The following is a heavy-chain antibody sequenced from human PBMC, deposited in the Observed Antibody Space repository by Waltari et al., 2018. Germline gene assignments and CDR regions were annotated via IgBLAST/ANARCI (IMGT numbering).Heavy chain of an antibody. Sequence: QVQLVQSGAEVKKPGASVKVSCKASGYTFTGYYMHWVRQAPGQGLEWMGRVNPHNGGTNFATKFQGRVTMTRDTSLSPAYIGVGRLGSDDTAGYYCGGDAESDGFDIWGQGTMVTVSS. CDR2: VNPHNGGT. CDR1: GYTFTGYY. J-gene: IGHJ3*02. V-gene: IGHV1-2*06. CDR3: GGDAESDGFDI.